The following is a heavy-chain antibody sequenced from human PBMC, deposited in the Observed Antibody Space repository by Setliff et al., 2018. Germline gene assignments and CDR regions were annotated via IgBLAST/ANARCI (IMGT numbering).Heavy chain of an antibody. J-gene: IGHJ5*02. CDR3: ARSPAVLGIVYLDP. D-gene: IGHD2-15*01. V-gene: IGHV1-69*05. CDR1: GDSFNNYA. CDR2: IIPMFGTP. Sequence: SVKVSCKASGDSFNNYAISWVRQAPGQGLEWMGGIIPMFGTPAYAQKFQDRVTITTDESTSTAYMELDSLRSEDTAAYYCARSPAVLGIVYLDPWGQGTLVTVSS.